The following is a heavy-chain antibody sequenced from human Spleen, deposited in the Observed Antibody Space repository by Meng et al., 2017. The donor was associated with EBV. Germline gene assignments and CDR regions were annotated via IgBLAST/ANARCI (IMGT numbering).Heavy chain of an antibody. D-gene: IGHD3-22*01. V-gene: IGHV4-61*01. CDR2: IYYSGST. J-gene: IGHJ4*02. CDR1: GGSVSSGTYD. Sequence: VQLRESGPGLVQLSEHLYFTCTVSGGSVSSGTYDWSWIRQPPGKGLEWIGYIYYSGSTNYNPSLKSRVTISVDTSKNQFSLRLSSVTAADTAVYYCARSPNYFDSSGYYRFDYWGQGTLVTVSS. CDR3: ARSPNYFDSSGYYRFDY.